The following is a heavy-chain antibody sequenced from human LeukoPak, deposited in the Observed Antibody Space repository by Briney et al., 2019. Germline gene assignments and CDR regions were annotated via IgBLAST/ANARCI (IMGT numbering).Heavy chain of an antibody. CDR2: IIPIFGTA. CDR1: GGTFSSYA. Sequence: SVKVSCKASGGTFSSYAISWVRQAPGQGLEWMGGIIPIFGTANYAQKSQGRVTITADESTSTAYMELSSLRSEDTAVYYCASRDGYNYASFDYWGQGTLVTVSS. D-gene: IGHD5-24*01. V-gene: IGHV1-69*13. J-gene: IGHJ4*02. CDR3: ASRDGYNYASFDY.